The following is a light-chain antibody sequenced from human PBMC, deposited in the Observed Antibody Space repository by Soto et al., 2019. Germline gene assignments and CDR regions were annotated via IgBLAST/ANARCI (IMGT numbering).Light chain of an antibody. Sequence: QSALTQPASVSGSPGQSITISCTGTSSDVGGYNYVSWYQQHPGKAPKLMIYDVSNRPSGVSNRFSGSKSGNTAFLTISGXXAXXXXDXXCSSYTSSSTLEVVFGGGTKLTVL. CDR3: SSYTSSSTLEVV. CDR2: DVS. V-gene: IGLV2-14*01. J-gene: IGLJ2*01. CDR1: SSDVGGYNY.